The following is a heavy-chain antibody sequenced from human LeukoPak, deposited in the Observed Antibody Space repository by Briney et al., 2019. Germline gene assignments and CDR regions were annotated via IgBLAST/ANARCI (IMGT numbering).Heavy chain of an antibody. J-gene: IGHJ4*02. D-gene: IGHD3-10*01. Sequence: TGGSLRLSCAASGFRLDAFGMSWVRQVPGKGLEWVSGIEWNGGRREYADSVKGRFTISRDNAKNSLYLQMKNLRAEDTALYYCASVPDDASDNSRYYFKTWGQGTLVTGSS. CDR2: IEWNGGRR. CDR1: GFRLDAFG. V-gene: IGHV3-20*04. CDR3: ASVPDDASDNSRYYFKT.